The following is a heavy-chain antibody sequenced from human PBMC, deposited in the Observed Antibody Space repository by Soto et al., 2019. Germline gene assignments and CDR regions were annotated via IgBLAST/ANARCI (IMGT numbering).Heavy chain of an antibody. D-gene: IGHD3-16*01. CDR2: IIPIFGTA. J-gene: IGHJ2*01. V-gene: IGHV1-69*01. CDR1: GGTFSSYS. CDR3: ARPFQSWPGGWYFDL. Sequence: QVQLVQSGAEVKKPGSSVQVSCKASGGTFSSYSINWVRQAPGQGLEWMGGIIPIFGTANYAQKFQGRVTLTADESTSTAHMELSSLSNEDTAVYYCARPFQSWPGGWYFDLWGRGTLVTVSS.